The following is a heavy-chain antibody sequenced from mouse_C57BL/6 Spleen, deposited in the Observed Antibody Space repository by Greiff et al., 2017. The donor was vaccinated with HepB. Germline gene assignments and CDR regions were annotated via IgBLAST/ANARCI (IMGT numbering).Heavy chain of an antibody. CDR3: AIAKGYEGFDY. Sequence: VQLQQSGAELVRPGASVKLSCKASGYTFTDYYINWVKQRPGQGLEWIARIYPGSGNTYYNEKFKGKATLTAEKSSSTAYMQLSSLTSEDSAVYFGAIAKGYEGFDYCGQGTTLTVSS. J-gene: IGHJ2*01. D-gene: IGHD2-14*01. CDR2: IYPGSGNT. CDR1: GYTFTDYY. V-gene: IGHV1-76*01.